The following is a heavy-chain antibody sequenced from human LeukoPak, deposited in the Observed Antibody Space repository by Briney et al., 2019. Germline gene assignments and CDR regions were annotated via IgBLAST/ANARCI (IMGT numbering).Heavy chain of an antibody. V-gene: IGHV3-21*01. D-gene: IGHD3-16*01. Sequence: GGSLRLSCAASGFTFGTYSMNWVRQTPGKRLEWVSSISSTGTYIYYADSVKGRFTISRDNAKNSLYLQMNSLRVEDTAVYYCAREHTVMILWGQGTLVTVSS. CDR1: GFTFGTYS. J-gene: IGHJ4*02. CDR3: AREHTVMIL. CDR2: ISSTGTYI.